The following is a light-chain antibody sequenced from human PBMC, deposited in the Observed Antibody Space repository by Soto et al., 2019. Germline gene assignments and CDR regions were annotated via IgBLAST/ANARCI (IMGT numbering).Light chain of an antibody. V-gene: IGKV3-15*01. Sequence: EIVLTQSPATLSVSPGERATLSCRASQSVNQKLGWYQQKPGQAPRLLIYVASYRATGIPARFSGSGSGTEYTLTISNLQDEDFAVYYCQQFNNWPHTFGQGTRLEIK. J-gene: IGKJ5*01. CDR1: QSVNQK. CDR3: QQFNNWPHT. CDR2: VAS.